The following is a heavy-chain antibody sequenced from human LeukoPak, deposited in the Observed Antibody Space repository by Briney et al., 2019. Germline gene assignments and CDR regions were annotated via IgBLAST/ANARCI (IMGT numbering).Heavy chain of an antibody. D-gene: IGHD6-25*01. Sequence: GGSLRLSCAASGVTFSSYWRSWVRQAPGTGLEWVSYIDSSSTTIYYADSVVSRFTIPRDNTKNSLYLQMNRMRYDDTAVYYGARDQAAPTWYFYLWGRGTLVTVSS. J-gene: IGHJ2*01. CDR1: GVTFSSYW. CDR3: ARDQAAPTWYFYL. V-gene: IGHV3-48*02. CDR2: IDSSSTTI.